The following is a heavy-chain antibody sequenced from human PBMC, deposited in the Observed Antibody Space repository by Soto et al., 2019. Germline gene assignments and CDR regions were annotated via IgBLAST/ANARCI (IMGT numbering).Heavy chain of an antibody. Sequence: EVQLVESGGGLVQPGESLRLSCAASGFTFSYYWMHWVRQAPGKGLVWVSRIHSDGSSTTYPDSVKGRFTISRDNARNKLYLLMNSLRAEDTAVYYCARGDRGAFDLWGQGTVVTVSS. D-gene: IGHD1-26*01. CDR3: ARGDRGAFDL. V-gene: IGHV3-74*01. CDR2: IHSDGSST. J-gene: IGHJ3*01. CDR1: GFTFSYYW.